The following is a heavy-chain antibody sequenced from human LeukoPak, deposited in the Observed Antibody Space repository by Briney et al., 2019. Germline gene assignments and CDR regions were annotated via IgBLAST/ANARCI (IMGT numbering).Heavy chain of an antibody. J-gene: IGHJ6*02. CDR2: IYYSGST. Sequence: SETLSLTCTVCGGSISISSYYWGWIRQPPGKGLEWIGSIYYSGSTYYNPSLKSRVTISVDTSKNQFSLKLSSVTAADTAVYYCARSRPPDARYYYYYGMDVWGQGTTVTVSS. D-gene: IGHD6-13*01. V-gene: IGHV4-39*01. CDR3: ARSRPPDARYYYYYGMDV. CDR1: GGSISISSYY.